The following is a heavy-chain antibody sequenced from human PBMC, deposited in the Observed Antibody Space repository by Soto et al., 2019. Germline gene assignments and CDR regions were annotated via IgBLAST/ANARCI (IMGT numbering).Heavy chain of an antibody. V-gene: IGHV4-39*01. Sequence: QLQLQESGPGLVKPSETLSLTCTVSGGSISSSSYYWGWIRQPPGKGLEWIGSIYYSGSTYYNPSLKSRVPISVDTSKNQFSLKLSSVTAADTAVYYCARSYDSSGNDAFDIWGQGTMVTVSS. J-gene: IGHJ3*02. CDR1: GGSISSSSYY. CDR2: IYYSGST. D-gene: IGHD3-22*01. CDR3: ARSYDSSGNDAFDI.